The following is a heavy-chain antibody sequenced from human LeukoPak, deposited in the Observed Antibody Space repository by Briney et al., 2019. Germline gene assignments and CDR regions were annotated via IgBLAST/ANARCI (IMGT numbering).Heavy chain of an antibody. CDR3: TTEAPTISGVTTSFFDY. CDR1: GFSFSDTW. J-gene: IGHJ4*02. V-gene: IGHV3-15*01. CDR2: IKSKSNGGTT. D-gene: IGHD3-3*01. Sequence: GGSLRLSCAASGFSFSDTWMNWVRQAPGKGLEWVGRIKSKSNGGTTDYAAPVKGRFIISRDDLENMVYLQMIDLKIADTAVYFCTTEAPTISGVTTSFFDYWGQGTLVTVSS.